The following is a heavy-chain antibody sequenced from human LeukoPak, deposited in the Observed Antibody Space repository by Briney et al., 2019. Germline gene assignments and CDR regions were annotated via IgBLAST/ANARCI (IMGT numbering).Heavy chain of an antibody. CDR3: ARVVEMATISSYYFDY. J-gene: IGHJ4*02. D-gene: IGHD5-24*01. Sequence: ASVKVSCEASGYTFTGYYMHWVRQAPGQGLEWMGWINPNSGGTNYAQKFQGRVTMTRDTSISTAYMELSRLRSDDTAVYYCARVVEMATISSYYFDYWGQGTLVTVSS. V-gene: IGHV1-2*02. CDR2: INPNSGGT. CDR1: GYTFTGYY.